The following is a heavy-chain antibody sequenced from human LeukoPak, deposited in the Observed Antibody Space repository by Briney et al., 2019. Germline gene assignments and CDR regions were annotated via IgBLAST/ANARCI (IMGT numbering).Heavy chain of an antibody. CDR2: INGDGSGT. J-gene: IGHJ4*02. V-gene: IGHV3-74*01. Sequence: GVSLGLSCTPSVFTFNIYAVRCARQAPGKGLGWVSRINGDGSGTNYADAVKARFTISTDDAKNTLFVQMNSLRAEDTAVYYCARASSGWSFDYWGQGTLVTVSS. CDR1: VFTFNIYA. D-gene: IGHD6-19*01. CDR3: ARASSGWSFDY.